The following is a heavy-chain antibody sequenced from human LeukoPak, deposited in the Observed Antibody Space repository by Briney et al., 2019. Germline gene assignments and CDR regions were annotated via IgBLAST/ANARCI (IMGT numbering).Heavy chain of an antibody. J-gene: IGHJ5*02. CDR3: ARDQSNSTGYGSGTPLRWWDWFDP. V-gene: IGHV4-59*01. D-gene: IGHD3-10*01. CDR2: IYYSGST. CDR1: GGSISSYY. Sequence: SETLSLTCTVSGGSISSYYWSWIRQPPGKGLEWIGYIYYSGSTNYNPSLKSRVTISVGTSKNQFSLKLSSVTAADTAVYYCARDQSNSTGYGSGTPLRWWDWFDPWGQGTLVTVSS.